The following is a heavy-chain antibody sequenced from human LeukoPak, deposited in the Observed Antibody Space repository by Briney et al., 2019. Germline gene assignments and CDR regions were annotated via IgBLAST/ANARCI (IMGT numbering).Heavy chain of an antibody. CDR3: ATVYPGNAFDI. CDR2: FDPEDGET. J-gene: IGHJ3*02. CDR1: GYTLTELS. V-gene: IGHV1-24*01. Sequence: ASVKVSCKVSGYTLTELSMHWVRQAPGKGLEWMGGFDPEDGETIYAQKFQGRVTMTEGTSTDTAYMELSSLRSEDTAVYYCATVYPGNAFDIWGQGTMVTVSS.